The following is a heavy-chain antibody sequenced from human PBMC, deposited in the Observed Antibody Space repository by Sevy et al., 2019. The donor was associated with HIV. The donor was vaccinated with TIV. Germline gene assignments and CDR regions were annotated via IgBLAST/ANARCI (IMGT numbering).Heavy chain of an antibody. V-gene: IGHV3-30*04. J-gene: IGHJ4*02. CDR2: ISYHGRNQ. CDR3: ARKQFVLPFDY. Sequence: GGSLRLSCAASGFTFSDYAIHWVRQAPGKGLEWLAVISYHGRNQFYADSVRGRFTISRDDSKNTVYLQMNSLRPDDTDVYYCARKQFVLPFDYWGQGTLVTVSS. CDR1: GFTFSDYA. D-gene: IGHD6-6*01.